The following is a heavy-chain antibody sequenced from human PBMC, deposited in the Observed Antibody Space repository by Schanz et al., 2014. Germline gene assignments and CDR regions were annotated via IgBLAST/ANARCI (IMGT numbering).Heavy chain of an antibody. CDR2: INPNSGGT. J-gene: IGHJ6*02. CDR1: GYTFTGYY. D-gene: IGHD2-15*01. Sequence: QVQLVQSGAEVKKPGASVKVSCKASGYTFTGYYMHWVRQAPGQGLEWMGWINPNSGGTNYAQKLQGRVTMTTDTSTNTAYVELRRLRSDDAAVYYCARWGRGCSGGSCYCGYYGMDVWGQGTTVTVSS. CDR3: ARWGRGCSGGSCYCGYYGMDV. V-gene: IGHV1-2*02.